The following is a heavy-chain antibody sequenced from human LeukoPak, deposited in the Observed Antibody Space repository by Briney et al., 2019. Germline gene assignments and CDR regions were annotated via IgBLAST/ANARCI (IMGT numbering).Heavy chain of an antibody. CDR3: ARGTNIVVVPAAYYMGV. J-gene: IGHJ6*03. Sequence: PSQTLSLTCTVSGGSISSGSYYWSWIRQPAGKGLEWIGRIYTSGSTNYNPSLKSRLTISVDKSKNQFSLKLSSVTAADTAVYYCARGTNIVVVPAAYYMGVWGKGTTVTVSS. CDR2: IYTSGST. D-gene: IGHD2-2*01. V-gene: IGHV4-61*02. CDR1: GGSISSGSYY.